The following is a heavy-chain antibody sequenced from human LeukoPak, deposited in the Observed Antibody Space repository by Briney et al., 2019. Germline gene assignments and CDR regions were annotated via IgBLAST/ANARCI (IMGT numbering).Heavy chain of an antibody. Sequence: SQTLSLTCTVSGDPISSGDYYWSWIRQPPGKGLEWIGEINHSGSTNYNPSLKSRVTISVDTSKNQFSLKLSSVTAADTAVYYCARRGGNNYYGSGSYFGPIDYWGQGTLVTVSS. J-gene: IGHJ4*02. CDR1: GDPISSGDYY. CDR3: ARRGGNNYYGSGSYFGPIDY. V-gene: IGHV4-30-4*08. D-gene: IGHD3-10*01. CDR2: INHSGST.